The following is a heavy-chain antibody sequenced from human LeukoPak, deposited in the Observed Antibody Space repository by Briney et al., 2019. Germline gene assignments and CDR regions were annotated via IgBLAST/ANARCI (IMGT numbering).Heavy chain of an antibody. Sequence: SFSGYYWSWIRQPPGKGLEWIGEINHSGSTNYNPSLKSRVTISVDTSKNQFSLKLSSVTAADTAVYYCARGPEAGYSYGEFDYWGQGTLVTVSS. D-gene: IGHD5-18*01. J-gene: IGHJ4*02. CDR1: SFSGYY. CDR3: ARGPEAGYSYGEFDY. V-gene: IGHV4-34*01. CDR2: INHSGST.